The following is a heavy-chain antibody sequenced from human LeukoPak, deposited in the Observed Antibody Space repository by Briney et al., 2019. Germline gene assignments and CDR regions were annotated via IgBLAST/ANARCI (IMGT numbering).Heavy chain of an antibody. CDR2: IRYDGSNK. V-gene: IGHV3-30*02. Sequence: GGSLRLSCAASGFTFSSYGMHWVRQAPGKGLEWVAFIRYDGSNKYYADSVKGRFTISRDSSKNTLYLQMNSLRAEDTAVYYCAKWAVTTGVLWFDPWGQGTLVTVSS. D-gene: IGHD4-11*01. CDR3: AKWAVTTGVLWFDP. CDR1: GFTFSSYG. J-gene: IGHJ5*02.